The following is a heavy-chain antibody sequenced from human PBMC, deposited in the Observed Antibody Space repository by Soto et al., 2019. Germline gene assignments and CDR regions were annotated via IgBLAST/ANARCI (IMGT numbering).Heavy chain of an antibody. V-gene: IGHV1-18*01. Sequence: QVQLVQSGAEVKKPGASVKVSCKASGYTFTSYGISWVRQAPGQGLEWMGWISAYNGNTNYAPKLQDRVTMTTDTSTTTAYMELRSLRSDDTAVYYCATFYVKYYYYGMDVWGQGTTVTVSS. CDR2: ISAYNGNT. CDR3: ATFYVKYYYYGMDV. D-gene: IGHD3-16*01. CDR1: GYTFTSYG. J-gene: IGHJ6*02.